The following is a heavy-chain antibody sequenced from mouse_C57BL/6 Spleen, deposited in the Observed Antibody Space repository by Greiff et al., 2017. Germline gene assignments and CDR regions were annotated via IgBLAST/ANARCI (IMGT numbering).Heavy chain of an antibody. V-gene: IGHV1-15*01. Sequence: VQLQQSGAELVRPGASVTLSCKASGYTFTDYEMHWVKQTPVHGLEWIGAIDPETGGTAYTQKFKGKAILTAGKSSSTAYMELRSLTSEDSAVYYCTRGDYYGSLFAYWGQGTLVTVSA. J-gene: IGHJ3*01. CDR3: TRGDYYGSLFAY. CDR1: GYTFTDYE. CDR2: IDPETGGT. D-gene: IGHD1-1*01.